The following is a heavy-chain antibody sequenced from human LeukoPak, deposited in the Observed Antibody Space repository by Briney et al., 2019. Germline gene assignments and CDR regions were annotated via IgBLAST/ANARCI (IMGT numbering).Heavy chain of an antibody. V-gene: IGHV3-23*01. J-gene: IGHJ4*02. Sequence: GGSLRLSCAAPGFTFSSYGMSWVRQAPGKGLEWVSAISGSGGSTYYADSVKGRFTISRDNSKNTLYLQMNSLRAEDTAVYYCGRGAMIVVASDYWGQGTLVTVSS. CDR1: GFTFSSYG. D-gene: IGHD3-22*01. CDR3: GRGAMIVVASDY. CDR2: ISGSGGST.